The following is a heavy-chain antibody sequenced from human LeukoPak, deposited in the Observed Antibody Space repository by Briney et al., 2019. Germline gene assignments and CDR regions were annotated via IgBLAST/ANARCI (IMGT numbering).Heavy chain of an antibody. Sequence: GGSLRLSCAASGFTFSSYWMSWVRQAPGKGLEWVANIKEDGSEEYYVDSVQGRFTISRDNAKNSLYLQMSSLRAEDTAVYYCARSHPNGRYTVGYYFDYWGQGTLVTVSS. CDR3: ARSHPNGRYTVGYYFDY. CDR2: IKEDGSEE. CDR1: GFTFSSYW. J-gene: IGHJ4*02. V-gene: IGHV3-7*01. D-gene: IGHD5-12*01.